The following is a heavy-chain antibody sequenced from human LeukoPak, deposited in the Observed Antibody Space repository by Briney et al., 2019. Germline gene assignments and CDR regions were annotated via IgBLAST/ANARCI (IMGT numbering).Heavy chain of an antibody. D-gene: IGHD3-10*01. CDR2: IYYSGST. CDR1: GGSISSGDYY. CDR3: ARVWAYYYGSGSYKFFDY. J-gene: IGHJ4*02. Sequence: PSETLSLTCTVSGGSISSGDYYWSWIRQPPGKGLEWIGYIYYSGSTYYNPSLKSRVTISVDTSKNQFSLKLSSVTAADTAVYYCARVWAYYYGSGSYKFFDYWGQGTLVTVSS. V-gene: IGHV4-30-4*08.